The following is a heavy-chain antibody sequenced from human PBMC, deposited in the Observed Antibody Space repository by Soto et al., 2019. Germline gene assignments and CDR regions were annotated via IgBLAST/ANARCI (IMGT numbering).Heavy chain of an antibody. J-gene: IGHJ6*03. V-gene: IGHV4-34*01. D-gene: IGHD3-3*01. CDR2: INHSGST. CDR3: ARGRTYYDFWSGYYTGYSYYSTDV. CDR1: GGSFSGYY. Sequence: SETLSLTCAVYGGSFSGYYWSWIRQPPGKGLEWIGEINHSGSTNYNPSLKSRVTISVDTSKNQFSLKLSSVTAADTAVYYCARGRTYYDFWSGYYTGYSYYSTDVWGKGTSVTLSS.